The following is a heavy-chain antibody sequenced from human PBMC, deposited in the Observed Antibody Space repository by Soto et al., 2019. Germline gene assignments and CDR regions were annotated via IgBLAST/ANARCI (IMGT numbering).Heavy chain of an antibody. V-gene: IGHV1-3*01. CDR3: AREQSGEIMTMTDAFDI. D-gene: IGHD3-16*01. CDR1: GYTFTSYA. Sequence: QVQLVQSGAEVQKPGASVKVSCKASGYTFTSYAIHWVRQAPGPGLAWMGWINAGNGNTQYSQKFKGRVTITRDTSASIAYMEVSSLRSEDTALYYCAREQSGEIMTMTDAFDIWGQGTLVTVSS. J-gene: IGHJ3*02. CDR2: INAGNGNT.